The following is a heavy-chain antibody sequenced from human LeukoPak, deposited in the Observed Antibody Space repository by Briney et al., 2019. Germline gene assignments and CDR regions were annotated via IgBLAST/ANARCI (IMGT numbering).Heavy chain of an antibody. CDR1: GGTFSTYA. J-gene: IGHJ6*02. Sequence: SVKVSCKASGGTFSTYAISWVRQAPGQGLEWMGRIIPILGIANYAQKFQGRVTITADKSTSTAYMELSSLRSEDTAVYYCARDRGDCSGGSCYSYYYGMDVWGQGTTVSVSS. CDR3: ARDRGDCSGGSCYSYYYGMDV. V-gene: IGHV1-69*04. CDR2: IIPILGIA. D-gene: IGHD2-15*01.